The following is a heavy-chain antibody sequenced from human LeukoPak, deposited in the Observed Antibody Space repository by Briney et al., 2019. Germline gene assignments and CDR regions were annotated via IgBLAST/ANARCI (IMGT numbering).Heavy chain of an antibody. CDR1: GGSIGTYY. CDR3: ARHIGGGIEDMDV. D-gene: IGHD3-16*02. Sequence: KPSETLSLTCTVSGGSIGTYYWSWIRQSPGKGLEWIGYIYVTGTRYNPSLQSRVTISVDRSRNQSFLNMSSVTAAETAVYYCARHIGGGIEDMDVWGKGTKVIVSS. V-gene: IGHV4-59*08. J-gene: IGHJ6*03. CDR2: IYVTGT.